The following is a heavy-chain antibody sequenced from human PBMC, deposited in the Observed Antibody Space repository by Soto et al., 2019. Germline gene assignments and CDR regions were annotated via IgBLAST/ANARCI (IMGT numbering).Heavy chain of an antibody. CDR3: ARGGVY. CDR2: ISGSGSTI. D-gene: IGHD2-8*01. V-gene: IGHV3-48*03. J-gene: IGHJ1*01. CDR1: GFTFSSHE. Sequence: GGSLRLSCEATGFTFSSHEMNWIRQTPGKRPEWIAKISGSGSTINYADSVKGRFTISRDNVQRTLHLQMDSLRVEDTGVYYCARGGVYWGRGTLVTV.